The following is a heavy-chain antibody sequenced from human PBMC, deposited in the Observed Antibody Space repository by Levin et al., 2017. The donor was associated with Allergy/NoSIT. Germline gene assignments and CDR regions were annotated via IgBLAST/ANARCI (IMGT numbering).Heavy chain of an antibody. CDR2: LNDNGGTT. V-gene: IGHV3-23*01. CDR3: AKNREGYYMDV. J-gene: IGHJ6*03. CDR1: GFTFSSFA. Sequence: PGGSLRLSCAASGFTFSSFAMSWVRQSPGRGLEWVSALNDNGGTTYYADSVKGRFTVSRDNFKNTLYLQMNSLRAEDTAIYFCAKNREGYYMDVWGKGTTVIVSS.